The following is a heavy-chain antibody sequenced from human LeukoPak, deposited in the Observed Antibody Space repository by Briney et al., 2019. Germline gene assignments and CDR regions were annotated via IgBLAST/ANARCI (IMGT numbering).Heavy chain of an antibody. Sequence: GGSLRLSCAASGFTFSSCSMNWVRQAPGKGLEWLSYISSSSSIIYYADSVKGRFTISRDNAKNSLYLQMNSLRDEDTAVYYCARDGDSSGYYAAFDIWGQGTMVTVSS. D-gene: IGHD3-22*01. CDR2: ISSSSSII. J-gene: IGHJ3*02. V-gene: IGHV3-48*02. CDR1: GFTFSSCS. CDR3: ARDGDSSGYYAAFDI.